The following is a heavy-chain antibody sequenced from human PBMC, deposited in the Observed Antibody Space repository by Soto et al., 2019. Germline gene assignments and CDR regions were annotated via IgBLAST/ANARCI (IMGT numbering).Heavy chain of an antibody. V-gene: IGHV4-39*01. CDR3: ASSNIAAAGFYYYGMDV. Sequence: PSETLSLTCTVSGGSVSSNSYSWGWIRQSPGKGLEWIGTIYSSENSYYNPSLLSRVTISVDTSKNEFSLRLSSVTAADTAVYYCASSNIAAAGFYYYGMDVRGRGTTVTVSS. D-gene: IGHD6-13*01. CDR2: IYSSENS. J-gene: IGHJ6*02. CDR1: GGSVSSNSYS.